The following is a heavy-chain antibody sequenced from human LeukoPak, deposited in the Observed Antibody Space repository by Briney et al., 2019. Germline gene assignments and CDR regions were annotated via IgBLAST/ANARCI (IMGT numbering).Heavy chain of an antibody. CDR2: IKQDGSEK. CDR1: GFTFSSYA. Sequence: GGSLRLSCAASGFTFSSYAMSWVRQAPGKGLEWVANIKQDGSEKYYVDSVKGRFTISRDNAKNSLYLQMNSLRAEDTAVYYCAREDSYGLFDYWGQGTLVTVSS. V-gene: IGHV3-7*01. CDR3: AREDSYGLFDY. D-gene: IGHD5-18*01. J-gene: IGHJ4*02.